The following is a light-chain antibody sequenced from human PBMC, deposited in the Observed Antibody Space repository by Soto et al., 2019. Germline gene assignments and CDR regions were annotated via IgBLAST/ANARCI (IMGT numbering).Light chain of an antibody. V-gene: IGKV3-20*01. CDR1: QSVSSSY. CDR2: GAS. Sequence: EIVLTQSPGTLSLSPGERATLSCRASQSVSSSYLAWYQQKPGQAPRLLIYGASSRAAGIPDRFSGSGSGTDFTLTISRLEPEDFAVYYCQQYGSSPGFTCGPGTKVDIK. CDR3: QQYGSSPGFT. J-gene: IGKJ3*01.